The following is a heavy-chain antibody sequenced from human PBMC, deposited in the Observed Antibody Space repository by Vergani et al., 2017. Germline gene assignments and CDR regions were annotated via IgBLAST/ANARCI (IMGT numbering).Heavy chain of an antibody. V-gene: IGHV3-21*01. CDR3: ARGGHNYYDSSGYYHDAFDI. J-gene: IGHJ3*02. Sequence: EVQLVESGGGLVKRGGSLRLSCAASGFTFSSYSMNWVRQAPGKGLEWVSSISSSSSYIHYSDSLKGRFTISRDNAKSSLYLQMNSLRAEDTGVYYCARGGHNYYDSSGYYHDAFDIWGQGTLVTVSS. CDR1: GFTFSSYS. CDR2: ISSSSSYI. D-gene: IGHD3-22*01.